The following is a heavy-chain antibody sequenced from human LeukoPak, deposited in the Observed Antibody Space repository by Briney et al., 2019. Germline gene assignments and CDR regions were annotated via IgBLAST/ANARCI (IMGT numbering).Heavy chain of an antibody. D-gene: IGHD2/OR15-2a*01. CDR2: INPNNGDT. Sequence: EASVKVSCTTSGYTFTGNFMHWVRQAPGQGPEWMGWINPNNGDTNYAQKFQGRVTMTRVTSITTAYMELSSLRSDDTAVYYCARTRGTHISMAYLDSWGQGTLVTVSS. V-gene: IGHV1-2*02. CDR3: ARTRGTHISMAYLDS. CDR1: GYTFTGNF. J-gene: IGHJ4*02.